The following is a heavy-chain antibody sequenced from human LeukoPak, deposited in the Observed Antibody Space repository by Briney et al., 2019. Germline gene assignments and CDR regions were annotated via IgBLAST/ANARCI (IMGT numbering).Heavy chain of an antibody. V-gene: IGHV3-7*03. CDR3: AREQRTFDY. Sequence: EWSLRLSCVASGFTFSNYWKNWVRQAPGKGLEWVANIKPDGGEQYYVDSVKGRFTISRDNAENSLYLQLSSLRAEDTAVYYCAREQRTFDYWGQGILVTVSS. CDR2: IKPDGGEQ. CDR1: GFTFSNYW. D-gene: IGHD5-24*01. J-gene: IGHJ4*02.